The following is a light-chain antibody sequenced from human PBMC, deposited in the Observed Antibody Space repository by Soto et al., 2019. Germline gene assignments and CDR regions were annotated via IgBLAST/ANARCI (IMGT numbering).Light chain of an antibody. CDR2: TND. CDR3: VAWDDSLNGYV. J-gene: IGLJ1*01. V-gene: IGLV1-44*01. Sequence: QSVLTQPPSASGTPGQRVTISCSGSSSNIGSNTVNWYQQLPGTAPKLLIYTNDQRPSGVPDRFSASKSGTAASLAISGLQSEDEADYYCVAWDDSLNGYVFGPGTKVTVL. CDR1: SSNIGSNT.